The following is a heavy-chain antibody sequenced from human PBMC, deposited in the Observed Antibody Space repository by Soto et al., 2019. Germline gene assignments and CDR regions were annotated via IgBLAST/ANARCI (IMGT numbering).Heavy chain of an antibody. V-gene: IGHV4-4*02. CDR1: GVSISSTNW. CDR3: ASYASGRFHLAFEI. CDR2: IYHSGTT. D-gene: IGHD3-10*01. Sequence: SETLSLTCAVSGVSISSTNWWSWVRQSPGKGLEWIGDIYHSGTTNYNPSLTSRLTISVDKSNNQFSLRLTSVTAADTAVYYCASYASGRFHLAFEIWGQGTVVTVSS. J-gene: IGHJ3*02.